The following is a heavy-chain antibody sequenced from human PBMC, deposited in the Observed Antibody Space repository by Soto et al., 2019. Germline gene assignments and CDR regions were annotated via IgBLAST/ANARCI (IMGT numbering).Heavy chain of an antibody. CDR3: ARGSNDYGESVAY. D-gene: IGHD4-17*01. CDR1: GYTFTSYD. V-gene: IGHV1-8*01. Sequence: QVQLVQSGAEVKKPRASVKVSCKASGYTFTSYDINWVRQATGQGLEWMGWMNTNSGNKGYAQKFQGRVTMTRNTSISTAYMELSVLRSEDTAVYYCARGSNDYGESVAYWGQGTLVTVSS. CDR2: MNTNSGNK. J-gene: IGHJ4*02.